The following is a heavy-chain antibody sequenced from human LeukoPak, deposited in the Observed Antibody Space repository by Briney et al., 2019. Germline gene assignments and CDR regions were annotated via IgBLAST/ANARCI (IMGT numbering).Heavy chain of an antibody. CDR1: GFTFSNYW. Sequence: GGSLRLSCAASGFTFSNYWMTWVRQAPGKGLEWVANVKEDGSEKYYVDSVKGRFTISRDNDKSSLFLQMNSLRAEDTAVYYCARVRTTDGWFDPWGQGTLVTVSA. CDR3: ARVRTTDGWFDP. J-gene: IGHJ5*02. D-gene: IGHD4-17*01. CDR2: VKEDGSEK. V-gene: IGHV3-7*01.